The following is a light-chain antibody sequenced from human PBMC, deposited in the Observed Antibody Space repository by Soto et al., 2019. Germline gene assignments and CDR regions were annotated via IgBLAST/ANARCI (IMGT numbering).Light chain of an antibody. V-gene: IGKV3-15*01. J-gene: IGKJ2*01. CDR2: GAS. Sequence: EIVMTQSPATLSVSPGERATLSCRASQTVASNLAWYQQKPGQAPMLLIHGASTRATGVPARCSGSGSATEFTLTISSLQSEDFAVYYCQQYHNWPPQYTFGQGTKLQIK. CDR1: QTVASN. CDR3: QQYHNWPPQYT.